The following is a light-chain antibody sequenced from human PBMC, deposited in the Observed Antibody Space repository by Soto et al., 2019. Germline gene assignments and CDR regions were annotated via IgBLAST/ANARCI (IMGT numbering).Light chain of an antibody. V-gene: IGKV3-11*01. CDR2: DAS. CDR1: QSVSSY. J-gene: IGKJ5*01. Sequence: EIVLTQSPATLSLSPGERATLSCRASQSVSSYLAWYQQKPGQAPRLLIYDASNRATGIPARFSGSGSGTDLTLTISSLEPEDFAVDYCQQRSNWPITFGQGTRLEI. CDR3: QQRSNWPIT.